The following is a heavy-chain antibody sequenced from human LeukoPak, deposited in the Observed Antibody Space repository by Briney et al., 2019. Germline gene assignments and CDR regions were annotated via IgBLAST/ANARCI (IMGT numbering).Heavy chain of an antibody. CDR3: ARVVGATSIDY. J-gene: IGHJ4*02. Sequence: SETLSLTCSVSGSSISSDYYWGWGRLPPGKGLEWIGSIKHRGRSYYNPSLKGRVTISVDTSKNQFPLQLSSVTAADTAVYYCARVVGATSIDYWGQGILVTVSS. V-gene: IGHV4-38-2*02. D-gene: IGHD2-15*01. CDR1: GSSISSDYY. CDR2: IKHRGRS.